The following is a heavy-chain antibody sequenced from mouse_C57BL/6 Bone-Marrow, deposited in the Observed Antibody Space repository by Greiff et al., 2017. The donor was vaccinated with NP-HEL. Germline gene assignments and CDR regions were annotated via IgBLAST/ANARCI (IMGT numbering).Heavy chain of an antibody. CDR1: GYTFTSYG. CDR2: IYPRSGNT. J-gene: IGHJ2*01. Sequence: QVQLKESGAELARPGASVKLSCKASGYTFTSYGISWVKQRTGQGLEWIGEIYPRSGNTYYNEKFKGKATLTADKSSSTAYMELRSLTSEDSAVYFCARYALYYFDYWGQGTTLTVSS. CDR3: ARYALYYFDY. V-gene: IGHV1-81*01. D-gene: IGHD6-1*01.